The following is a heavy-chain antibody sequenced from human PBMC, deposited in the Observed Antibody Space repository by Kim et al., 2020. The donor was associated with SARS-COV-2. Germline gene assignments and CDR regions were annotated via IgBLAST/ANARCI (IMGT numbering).Heavy chain of an antibody. Sequence: ASVKVSCKASGYTFTSYGISWVRQAPGQGLEWMGWISAYNGNTNYAQKLQGRVTMTTDTSTSTAYMELRSLRSDDTAVYYCARAGPKTTGSGRRYCPDYWGQGTLVTVSS. D-gene: IGHD3-10*01. CDR2: ISAYNGNT. CDR1: GYTFTSYG. CDR3: ARAGPKTTGSGRRYCPDY. J-gene: IGHJ4*02. V-gene: IGHV1-18*04.